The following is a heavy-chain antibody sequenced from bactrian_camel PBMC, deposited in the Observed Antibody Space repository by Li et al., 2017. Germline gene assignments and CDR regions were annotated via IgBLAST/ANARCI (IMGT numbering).Heavy chain of an antibody. J-gene: IGHJ4*01. D-gene: IGHD3*01. CDR3: AADRWCTAPPAYEYEY. CDR1: GVTFEGAD. CDR2: IYIDGGTT. V-gene: IGHV3S40*01. Sequence: VQLVESGGGSVQTGETLRLSCLGVGVTFEGADMNWYRQPPGGEREGVASIYIDGGTTWYADSVQGRFTISQDKTKYTFYLQMNNLKPEDTAMYYCAADRWCTAPPAYEYEYWGQGTQVTVS.